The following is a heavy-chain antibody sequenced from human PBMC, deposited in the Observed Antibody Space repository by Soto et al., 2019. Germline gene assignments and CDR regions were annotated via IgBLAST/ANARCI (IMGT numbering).Heavy chain of an antibody. CDR3: ARLEVGLWYFDL. CDR2: MYDRGST. V-gene: IGHV4-59*08. CDR1: GVSIKSYY. Sequence: LQESGPGLVKPSETLSLTCLVSGVSIKSYYWSWIRQSPGEGLEWIGYMYDRGSTNYNPSLRSRVSLSIDTSKSRFSLSLASVTAADSAVYYCARLEVGLWYFDLWGPGTLVTVSS. D-gene: IGHD1-26*01. J-gene: IGHJ2*01.